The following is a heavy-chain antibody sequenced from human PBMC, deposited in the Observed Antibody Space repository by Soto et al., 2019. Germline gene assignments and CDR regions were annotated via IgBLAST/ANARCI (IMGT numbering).Heavy chain of an antibody. J-gene: IGHJ4*02. D-gene: IGHD2-15*01. CDR3: ARTKIEIVGDYFDY. V-gene: IGHV4-4*09. Sequence: SETLSLTCTVSGDSVRNQYWSWIRRPPGRGLEWIGYIYRSGSTKYNPSLKSRVTISVDTSKSQFSLNLRSVTAADTAVYYCARTKIEIVGDYFDYWGPGTLVTVSS. CDR1: GDSVRNQY. CDR2: IYRSGST.